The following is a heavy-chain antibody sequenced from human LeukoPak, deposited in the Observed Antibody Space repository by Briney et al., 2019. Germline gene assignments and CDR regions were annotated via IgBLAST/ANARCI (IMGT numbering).Heavy chain of an antibody. CDR1: GYTFTSYG. D-gene: IGHD2-2*01. Sequence: ASVKVSCKASGYTFTSYGISWVRQAPGQGLEWMGWISAYNGNTNYAQKLQGRVTMTTDTSTSTAYMELRSLRSGDTAVYYCARDGEGYCSSTSCYGTYWGQGTLVTVSS. J-gene: IGHJ4*02. CDR2: ISAYNGNT. V-gene: IGHV1-18*01. CDR3: ARDGEGYCSSTSCYGTY.